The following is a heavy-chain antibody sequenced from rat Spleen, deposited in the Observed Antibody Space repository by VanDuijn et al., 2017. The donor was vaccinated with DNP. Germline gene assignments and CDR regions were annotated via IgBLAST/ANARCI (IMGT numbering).Heavy chain of an antibody. V-gene: IGHV5-20*01. CDR2: ITYEGGST. J-gene: IGHJ2*01. CDR3: AKAGGYSPWYFDY. D-gene: IGHD1-11*01. Sequence: EVQLVESGGGLVQPGRSLRLSCAASGFSFSDYGMAWVLQAPTKGLAWVASITYEGGSTYYRASVKGRFTISKDNAKSTLYLQMDSLRSEETATYYCAKAGGYSPWYFDYWGQGVMVTVSS. CDR1: GFSFSDYG.